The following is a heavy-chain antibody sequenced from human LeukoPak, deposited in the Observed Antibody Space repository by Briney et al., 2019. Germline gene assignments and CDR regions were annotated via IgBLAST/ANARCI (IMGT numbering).Heavy chain of an antibody. CDR2: ISSSSSTI. V-gene: IGHV3-48*02. Sequence: GGSLRLSCAASGFTFSSYSMNWVRQAPGKGLEWVSYISSSSSTIYYADSVKGRFTISRVNAKNSLYLQMNSLRDEDTAVYYCARKDLTGYYYYGMDVWGQGTTVTVSS. CDR1: GFTFSSYS. CDR3: ARKDLTGYYYYGMDV. D-gene: IGHD3-9*01. J-gene: IGHJ6*02.